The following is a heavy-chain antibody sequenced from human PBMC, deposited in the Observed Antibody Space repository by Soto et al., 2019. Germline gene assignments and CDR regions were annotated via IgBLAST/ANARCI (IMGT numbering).Heavy chain of an antibody. J-gene: IGHJ4*02. CDR1: GFSLSTSGVG. V-gene: IGHV2-5*02. CDR2: IYWDDDK. D-gene: IGHD4-17*01. Sequence: QITLKESGPTLVKPTQTLTLTCTFSGFSLSTSGVGVGWIRQPPGKALEWLALIYWDDDKRYSPSLKSRLTITKDTSQTKVALTMTNMDPVDTATYYCAHSLAASTYSDSEPINSFDYWGQGTLVTVSS. CDR3: AHSLAASTYSDSEPINSFDY.